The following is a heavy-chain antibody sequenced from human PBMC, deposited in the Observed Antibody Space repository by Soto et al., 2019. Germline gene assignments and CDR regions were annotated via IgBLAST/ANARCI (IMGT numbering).Heavy chain of an antibody. V-gene: IGHV3-23*01. D-gene: IGHD3-3*01. CDR2: IIGSGGNT. CDR1: GFTFSSYA. CDR3: AKYTMTYYYYSCMDV. Sequence: EVQLLESGGGLVQPGGSLRLSCAGSGFTFSSYAMAWVRQAPGKGLGWVSVIIGSGGNTYSADSVKGRFTISRDNSKNTLYLRMNSLRAEDTAIYYCAKYTMTYYYYSCMDVWGKGTTVTVSS. J-gene: IGHJ6*03.